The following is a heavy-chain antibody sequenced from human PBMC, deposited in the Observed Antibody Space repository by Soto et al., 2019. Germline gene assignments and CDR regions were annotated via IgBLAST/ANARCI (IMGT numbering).Heavy chain of an antibody. CDR2: ICYSGST. CDR1: GGSISSGDYC. D-gene: IGHD2-15*01. Sequence: QVQLQESGPGLVKPSQTLSLTCTVSGGSISSGDYCWCWIRQHPGKGLESIGYICYSGSTYYNPSLKSRVTISVATSKNQFSLKLSSVTAADTAVYYCARDSVAPDGGAFDFWGQGTMVTVSS. J-gene: IGHJ3*01. V-gene: IGHV4-31*03. CDR3: ARDSVAPDGGAFDF.